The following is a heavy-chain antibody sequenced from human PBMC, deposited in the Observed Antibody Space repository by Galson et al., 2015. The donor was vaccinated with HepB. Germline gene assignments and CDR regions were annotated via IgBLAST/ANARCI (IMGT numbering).Heavy chain of an antibody. CDR1: GLTLRNYG. V-gene: IGHV3-30*18. CDR2: ISYDGSDK. J-gene: IGHJ6*02. Sequence: SLRLSCAASGLTLRNYGMHWVRQAPGKGLEWVTVISYDGSDKYYADSVKGRFTISRDNSKNTLYLQMNSLRAEDTAVYYCAKPIVHGDYPYHYYGMDVWGQGTTVTVSS. D-gene: IGHD4-17*01. CDR3: AKPIVHGDYPYHYYGMDV.